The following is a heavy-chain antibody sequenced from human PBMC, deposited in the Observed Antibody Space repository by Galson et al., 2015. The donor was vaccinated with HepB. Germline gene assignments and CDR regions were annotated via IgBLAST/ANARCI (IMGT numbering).Heavy chain of an antibody. V-gene: IGHV4-30-4*01. D-gene: IGHD5-24*01. J-gene: IGHJ4*02. CDR2: IYYSGST. Sequence: TLSLTCTVSGGSISSGDYYWSWIRQPPGKGLEWIGYIYYSGSTYYNPSLKSRVTISVDTSKNQFSLKLSSVTAADTAVYYCARVTSRDGYNYVGYWGQGTLVTVSS. CDR3: ARVTSRDGYNYVGY. CDR1: GGSISSGDYY.